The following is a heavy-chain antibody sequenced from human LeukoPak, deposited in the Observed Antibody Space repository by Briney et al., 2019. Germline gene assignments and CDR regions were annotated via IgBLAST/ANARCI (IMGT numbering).Heavy chain of an antibody. D-gene: IGHD2-2*01. CDR1: GFTFSSYA. CDR2: ISAGSST. Sequence: GGSLRLSCAASGFTFSSYAMSWVRQAPGKGLEWVSAISAGSSTYYADSVKGRFTISRDNSKNTLYLQMNSLRAEDTAVYYCTKGGSTSPIGINDYWGQGTLVTVSS. J-gene: IGHJ4*02. CDR3: TKGGSTSPIGINDY. V-gene: IGHV3-23*01.